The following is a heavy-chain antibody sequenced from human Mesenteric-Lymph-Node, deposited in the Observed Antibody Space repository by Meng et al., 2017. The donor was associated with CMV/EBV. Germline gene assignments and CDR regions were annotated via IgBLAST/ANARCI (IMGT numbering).Heavy chain of an antibody. CDR3: TRLSGYCSSTSCYTDYYYGMDV. V-gene: IGHV3-73*01. D-gene: IGHD2-2*02. Sequence: GGSLRLSCAASGFTFSSYGMHWVRQASGKGLEWVGRIRSKANSYATAYAASVKGRFTISRDDSKNTAYLQMNSLKTEDTAVYYCTRLSGYCSSTSCYTDYYYGMDVWGQGTTVTVSS. CDR2: IRSKANSYAT. CDR1: GFTFSSYG. J-gene: IGHJ6*02.